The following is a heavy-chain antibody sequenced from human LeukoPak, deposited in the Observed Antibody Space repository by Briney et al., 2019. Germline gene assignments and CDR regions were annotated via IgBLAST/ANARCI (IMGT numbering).Heavy chain of an antibody. Sequence: ASVKVSCKASGGTFSSYAISWVRQATGQGLEWMGWMNPNSGNTGYAQKFQGRVTMTRNTSISTAYMELSSLRSEDTAVYYCARNTYGYKFSMDVWGKGTTVTVSS. D-gene: IGHD5-24*01. J-gene: IGHJ6*03. CDR2: MNPNSGNT. V-gene: IGHV1-8*02. CDR1: GGTFSSYA. CDR3: ARNTYGYKFSMDV.